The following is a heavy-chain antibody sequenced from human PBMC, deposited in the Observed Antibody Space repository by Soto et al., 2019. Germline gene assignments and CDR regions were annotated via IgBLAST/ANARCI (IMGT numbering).Heavy chain of an antibody. Sequence: ASVKVSCKASGGTFSSYPISWVRQAPGQGLEWMGGIIPIFGTANYAQKFQGRVTITADESTSTAYMELSSLRSEDTAVYYCARSEGSIAVAGTTDYWGQGTLVTVSS. CDR3: ARSEGSIAVAGTTDY. J-gene: IGHJ4*02. CDR2: IIPIFGTA. CDR1: GGTFSSYP. D-gene: IGHD6-19*01. V-gene: IGHV1-69*13.